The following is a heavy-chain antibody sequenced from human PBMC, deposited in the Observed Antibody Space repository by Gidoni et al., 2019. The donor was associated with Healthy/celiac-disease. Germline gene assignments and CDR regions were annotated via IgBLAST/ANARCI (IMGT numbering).Heavy chain of an antibody. CDR3: ARDWTGYSSSWYDGGKEYFQH. D-gene: IGHD6-13*01. CDR2: INPSGGST. Sequence: QVQLVQSGAEVKKPGASVKVSCKASGYTFTSYYMPWVRQAPGQGLEWMGIINPSGGSTSYAQKFQGRVTMTRDTSTSTVYMELSSLRSEDTAVYYCARDWTGYSSSWYDGGKEYFQHWGQGTLVTVSS. J-gene: IGHJ1*01. V-gene: IGHV1-46*01. CDR1: GYTFTSYY.